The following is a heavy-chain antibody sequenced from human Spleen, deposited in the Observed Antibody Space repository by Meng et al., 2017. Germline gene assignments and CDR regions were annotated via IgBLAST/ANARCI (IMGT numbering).Heavy chain of an antibody. J-gene: IGHJ4*02. CDR2: INPNSGDT. V-gene: IGHV1-2*02. CDR3: ARDSYYYGSGSFLY. CDR1: GYTFTGYY. D-gene: IGHD3-10*01. Sequence: ASVKVSCKASGYTFTGYYIHWVRQAPGQGLEWMGWINPNSGDTNYAQKFQGRVTMTRDTSISTAYMELSRLRSDDTAVYYCARDSYYYGSGSFLYWGQGTLVTVSS.